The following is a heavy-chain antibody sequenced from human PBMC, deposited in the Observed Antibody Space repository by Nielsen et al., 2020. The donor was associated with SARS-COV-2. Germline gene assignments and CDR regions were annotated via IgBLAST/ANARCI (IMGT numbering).Heavy chain of an antibody. V-gene: IGHV3-20*04. CDR3: ASTPSDMVRGLFSRDAIDI. Sequence: GESLKISCAASGFTFSSYWMSWVRQAPGKGLEWVSGIGMVVAHADSVKGRFTISRDNAKNSLYLQMNSLRAEDTAVYYCASTPSDMVRGLFSRDAIDIWGQGTMVTVSS. D-gene: IGHD3-10*01. CDR1: GFTFSSYW. J-gene: IGHJ3*02. CDR2: IGMVVA.